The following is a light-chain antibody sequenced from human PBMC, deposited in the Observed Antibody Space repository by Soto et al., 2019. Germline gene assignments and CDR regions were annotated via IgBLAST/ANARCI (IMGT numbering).Light chain of an antibody. CDR3: QHYGDSSWT. V-gene: IGKV3-20*01. CDR1: QSVSSTL. J-gene: IGKJ1*01. Sequence: EIVLTQSPVALSLSPGERATLSCRASQSVSSTLLTWYQHKPGQAPRLLIYGVSSRATDIPDRFRGSGSGTDFTLTISRLEPEDFAVYFCQHYGDSSWTFGQGTRVEL. CDR2: GVS.